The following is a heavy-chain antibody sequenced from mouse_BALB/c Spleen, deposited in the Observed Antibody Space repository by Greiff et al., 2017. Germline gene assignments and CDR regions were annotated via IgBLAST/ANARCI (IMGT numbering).Heavy chain of an antibody. CDR3: AREVITTATYAMDY. CDR2: IYPGSGNT. Sequence: VQVVESGPELVKPGASVKISCKASGYTFTDYYINWVKQKPGQGLEWIGWIYPGSGNTKYNEKFKGKATLTVDTSSSTAYMQLSSLTSEDTAVYFCAREVITTATYAMDYWGQGTSVTVSS. V-gene: IGHV1-84*02. J-gene: IGHJ4*01. D-gene: IGHD1-2*01. CDR1: GYTFTDYY.